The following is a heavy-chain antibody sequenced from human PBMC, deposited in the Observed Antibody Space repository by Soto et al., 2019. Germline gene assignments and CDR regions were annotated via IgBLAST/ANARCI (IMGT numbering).Heavy chain of an antibody. CDR1: GGSIRSGGHY. Sequence: PSETLSLTCSVSGGSIRSGGHYWTWIRQLPGKGLEWIGYIHYSGRTYYNPSLKSRLIISVDTSKNQFSLKLNSVTAADTAMYYCARDRSGDFDYWGQGTLVTVS. D-gene: IGHD2-15*01. CDR2: IHYSGRT. V-gene: IGHV4-31*03. CDR3: ARDRSGDFDY. J-gene: IGHJ4*02.